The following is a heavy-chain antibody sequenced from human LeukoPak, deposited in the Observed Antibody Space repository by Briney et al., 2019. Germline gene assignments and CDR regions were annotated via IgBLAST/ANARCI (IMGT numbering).Heavy chain of an antibody. CDR1: GSSISSSSYY. J-gene: IGHJ4*02. V-gene: IGHV4-39*01. Sequence: SETLSLTCTVSGSSISSSSYYWGWIRQPPGKGLEWIGSIYYSGSTYYNPSLKSRVTISVDTSKNQFSLKLSSVTAADTAVYYCARVVDTAMAGGFDYWGQGTLVTVSS. CDR3: ARVVDTAMAGGFDY. D-gene: IGHD5-18*01. CDR2: IYYSGST.